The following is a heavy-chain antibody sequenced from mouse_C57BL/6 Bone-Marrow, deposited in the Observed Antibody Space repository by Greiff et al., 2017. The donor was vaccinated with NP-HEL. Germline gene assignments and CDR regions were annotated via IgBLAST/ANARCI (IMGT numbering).Heavy chain of an antibody. J-gene: IGHJ1*01. Sequence: QVQLQQSGAELVRPGASVKLSCKASGYTFTDYYINWVKQRPGQGLEWIARIYPGSGNTYYNEKFKGKATLTAEKSSSTAYMQLSSLTSEGSAVYFCASPYSNYEYFDVWGAESTVTVSS. CDR2: IYPGSGNT. D-gene: IGHD2-5*01. CDR1: GYTFTDYY. CDR3: ASPYSNYEYFDV. V-gene: IGHV1-76*01.